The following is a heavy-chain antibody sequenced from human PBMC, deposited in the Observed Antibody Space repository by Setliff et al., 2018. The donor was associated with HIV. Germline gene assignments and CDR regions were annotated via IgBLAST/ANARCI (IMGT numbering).Heavy chain of an antibody. CDR3: ARDYSPTFYYYDSSGTFDY. CDR2: IIPILGIA. J-gene: IGHJ4*02. CDR1: GGTFSSYA. D-gene: IGHD3-22*01. Sequence: SVKVSCKDSGGTFSSYAISWVRLAPGQGLEWMGGIIPILGIANYAQKFQGRVTITAVESTSTAYMELSSLRSEDTAVYYCARDYSPTFYYYDSSGTFDYWGQGTLVTVSS. V-gene: IGHV1-69*10.